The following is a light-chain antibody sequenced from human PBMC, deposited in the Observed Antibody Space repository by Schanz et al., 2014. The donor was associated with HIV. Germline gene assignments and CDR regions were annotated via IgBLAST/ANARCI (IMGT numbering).Light chain of an antibody. CDR1: QNITDH. Sequence: DIQMAQSPSSLSASLGDRVAITCRASQNITDHLTWYQQKTGRPPKLLIYAATVLHPGVPSRFSGSGSGTEFTLTISSLQPDDFATYYCQQYNSYSRTFGQGTKVEI. CDR3: QQYNSYSRT. CDR2: AAT. J-gene: IGKJ1*01. V-gene: IGKV1-5*01.